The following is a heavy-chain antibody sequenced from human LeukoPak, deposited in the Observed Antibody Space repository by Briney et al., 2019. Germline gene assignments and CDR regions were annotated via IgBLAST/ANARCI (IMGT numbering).Heavy chain of an antibody. CDR1: GFTFSSYG. J-gene: IGHJ4*02. D-gene: IGHD4-17*01. V-gene: IGHV3-33*06. Sequence: QPGGSLRLSXAASGFTFSSYGMHWVRQAPGKGLEWVAVIWYDGSNKYYADSVKGRFTISRDNSKNTLYLQMNSLRAEDTAVYYCANGGNDYGDYSLDYWGQGTLVTVSS. CDR2: IWYDGSNK. CDR3: ANGGNDYGDYSLDY.